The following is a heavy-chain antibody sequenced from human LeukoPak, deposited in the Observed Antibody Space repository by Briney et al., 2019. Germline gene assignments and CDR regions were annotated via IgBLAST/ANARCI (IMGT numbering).Heavy chain of an antibody. CDR2: IIPIFGTA. J-gene: IGHJ4*02. V-gene: IGHV1-69*13. CDR3: ARDLSGYTRFDY. Sequence: ASVKVSCKASGGTFSSYAISWVRQAPGQGLEWMGGIIPIFGTANYAQKFQGRVTITADESTSTAYMELSSLRSEDTAVYYCARDLSGYTRFDYWGQGTLVTVSS. CDR1: GGTFSSYA. D-gene: IGHD5-18*01.